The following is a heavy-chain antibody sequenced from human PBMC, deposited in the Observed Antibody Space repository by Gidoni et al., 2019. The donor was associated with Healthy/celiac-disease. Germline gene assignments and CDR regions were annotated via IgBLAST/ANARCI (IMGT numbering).Heavy chain of an antibody. Sequence: EVQLVESGGGLVKPGGSLRLSCAASGFTFRSSSMNWVRPAPGKGLEWVSSISSSSSYIYYADSVKGRFTISRDNAKNSLYLQMNSLRAEDTAVYYCARDGEYCTNGVCYMWGWFDPWGQGTLVTVSS. CDR1: GFTFRSSS. CDR2: ISSSSSYI. V-gene: IGHV3-21*01. CDR3: ARDGEYCTNGVCYMWGWFDP. J-gene: IGHJ5*02. D-gene: IGHD2-8*01.